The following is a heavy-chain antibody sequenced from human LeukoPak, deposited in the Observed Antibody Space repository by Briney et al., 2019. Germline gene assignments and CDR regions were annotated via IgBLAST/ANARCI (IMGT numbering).Heavy chain of an antibody. V-gene: IGHV1-2*02. Sequence: ASVKVSCKASGYTFTGYYMHWVRQAPGQGLEWMGWINPNSGGTNYAQKFQGRVTMTRDTSISTAYMELSRLRSDDTAVYYCARDRGDGYTAGGYYFDYWGQGTLVTVSS. J-gene: IGHJ4*02. CDR1: GYTFTGYY. D-gene: IGHD5-24*01. CDR2: INPNSGGT. CDR3: ARDRGDGYTAGGYYFDY.